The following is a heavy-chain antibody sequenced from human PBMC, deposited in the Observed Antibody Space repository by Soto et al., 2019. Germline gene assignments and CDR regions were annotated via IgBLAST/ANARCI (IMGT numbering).Heavy chain of an antibody. V-gene: IGHV4-59*01. D-gene: IGHD3-10*01. Sequence: SETLSLTCTVSGGSISSYYWSWIRQPPGKGLEWIGYIYYSGSTNYNPSLKSRVTISVDTSKNQFPLKLSSVTAADTAVYYCARVAEMVRGVIFYAFDIWGQGTMVTV. CDR3: ARVAEMVRGVIFYAFDI. CDR2: IYYSGST. CDR1: GGSISSYY. J-gene: IGHJ3*02.